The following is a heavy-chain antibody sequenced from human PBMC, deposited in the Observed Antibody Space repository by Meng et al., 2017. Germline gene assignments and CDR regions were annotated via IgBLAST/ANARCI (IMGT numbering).Heavy chain of an antibody. CDR1: GGTFSSYA. CDR2: IIPIFGTA. V-gene: IGHV1-69*05. CDR3: ARARDRGSYSTGLDY. J-gene: IGHJ4*02. Sequence: SVKVSCKASGGTFSSYAISWVRQAPGQGLEWMGGIIPIFGTANYAQKFQGRVTITTDDSTSTAYMELSSLRSEDTAVYYCARARDRGSYSTGLDYWGQGTLVTVSS. D-gene: IGHD1-26*01.